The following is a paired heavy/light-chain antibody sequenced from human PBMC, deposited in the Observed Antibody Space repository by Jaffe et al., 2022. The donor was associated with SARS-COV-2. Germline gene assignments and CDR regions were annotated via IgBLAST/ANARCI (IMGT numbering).Heavy chain of an antibody. D-gene: IGHD4-4*01. CDR1: GFTFDDYA. CDR3: AKSSLRPPGRSYSNYSPGLWGGGMDV. J-gene: IGHJ6*02. Sequence: EVQLVESGGGLVQPGRSLRLSCAASGFTFDDYAMHWVRQAPGKGLEWVSGISWNSGSIGYADSVKGRFTISRDNAKNSLYLQMNSLRAEDTALYYCAKSSLRPPGRSYSNYSPGLWGGGMDVWGQGTTVTVSS. V-gene: IGHV3-9*01. CDR2: ISWNSGSI.
Light chain of an antibody. J-gene: IGLJ3*02. CDR3: CSYAGSYTSV. V-gene: IGLV2-11*01. Sequence: QSALTQPRSVSGSPGQSVTISCTGTSSDVGGYNYVSWYQQHPGKAPKLMIYDVSKRPSGVPDRFSGSKSGNTASLTISGLQAEDEADYYCCSYAGSYTSVFGGGTKLTVL. CDR1: SSDVGGYNY. CDR2: DVS.